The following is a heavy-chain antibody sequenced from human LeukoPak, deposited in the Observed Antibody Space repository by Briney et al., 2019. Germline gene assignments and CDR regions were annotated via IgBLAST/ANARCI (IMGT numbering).Heavy chain of an antibody. CDR2: INPNSGGT. Sequence: GASVKVSCKASGYTFTGYYMHWVRQAPGQGLEWMGRINPNSGGTDYAQKFQGRVTMTRDTSISTAYMELRSLTSDDTAVFYCARGEKVGASTYWGQGTLVTVSS. V-gene: IGHV1-2*02. J-gene: IGHJ4*02. D-gene: IGHD1-26*01. CDR3: ARGEKVGASTY. CDR1: GYTFTGYY.